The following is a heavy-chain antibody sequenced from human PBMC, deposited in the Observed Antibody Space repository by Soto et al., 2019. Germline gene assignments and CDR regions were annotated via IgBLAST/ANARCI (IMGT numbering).Heavy chain of an antibody. CDR2: INSDGSST. D-gene: IGHD3-10*01. CDR1: GFPFSNYW. Sequence: PGGSLSLSCAASGFPFSNYWMHWVRQAPGEGLVWVSHINSDGSSTTYADSVKGRFTISRDNAKNTLYLQMNSLRAEDTALYYCARDLPGTGIDYWGQGTLVTVSS. V-gene: IGHV3-74*03. J-gene: IGHJ4*02. CDR3: ARDLPGTGIDY.